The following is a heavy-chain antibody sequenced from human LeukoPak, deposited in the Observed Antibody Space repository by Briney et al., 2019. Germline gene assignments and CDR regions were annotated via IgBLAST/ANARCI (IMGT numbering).Heavy chain of an antibody. D-gene: IGHD3-16*01. V-gene: IGHV1-3*01. CDR2: INAGNGNT. J-gene: IGHJ4*02. CDR3: ARVPYYDYVWGSSYFDY. CDR1: GYTFTSYA. Sequence: ASVKVSCKASGYTFTSYAMHWVRQAPGQRLEWMGWINAGNGNTKYSQKFQGRVTITRDTSASTAYMELSSLRSEDTAVYYCARVPYYDYVWGSSYFDYWGQGTLVTVSS.